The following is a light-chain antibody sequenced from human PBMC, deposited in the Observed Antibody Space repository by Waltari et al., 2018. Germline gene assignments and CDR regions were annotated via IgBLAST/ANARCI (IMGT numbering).Light chain of an antibody. CDR2: VNSDGSH. CDR3: QTWATAIVL. J-gene: IGLJ2*01. CDR1: SGHITYN. Sequence: QLLLTQSPSASASLGASVKLTCTLSSGHITYNIAWHQQSEKGPRFLMKVNSDGSHSRGDGIPYRFSGSSSGTERYLTISNRQSEDEADYYCQTWATAIVLFGGGTKLTVL. V-gene: IGLV4-69*01.